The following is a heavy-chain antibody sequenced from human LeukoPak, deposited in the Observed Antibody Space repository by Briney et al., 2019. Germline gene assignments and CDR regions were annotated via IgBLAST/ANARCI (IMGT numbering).Heavy chain of an antibody. V-gene: IGHV3-15*01. CDR3: TTPYFYDSSGYLDY. J-gene: IGHJ4*02. CDR2: IKSKTDGGTT. D-gene: IGHD3-22*01. CDR1: GFTFSNAW. Sequence: GGSLRLSCAASGFTFSNAWMSWVRQAPGKGLEWVGRIKSKTDGGTTDYAAPVKGRFTISRDDSKNTLYLQMNSLKTEDTAVYYCTTPYFYDSSGYLDYWGQGTLVTVSS.